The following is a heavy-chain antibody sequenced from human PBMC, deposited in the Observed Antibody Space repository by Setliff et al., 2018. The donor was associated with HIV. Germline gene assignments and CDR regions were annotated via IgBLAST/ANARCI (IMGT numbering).Heavy chain of an antibody. CDR2: IDWDDDK. D-gene: IGHD6-6*01. V-gene: IGHV2-70*11. CDR1: GFSLTTRGMC. Sequence: VSGPTLVNPTQTLTLTCTFSGFSLTTRGMCVSWIRQPPGKALEWLARIDWDDDKHYSTSLKTRLTISKDTSKNQVVLTMTNMDPVDTATYYCARAPGAYRSSVYDYWGQGIPGTVS. J-gene: IGHJ4*02. CDR3: ARAPGAYRSSVYDY.